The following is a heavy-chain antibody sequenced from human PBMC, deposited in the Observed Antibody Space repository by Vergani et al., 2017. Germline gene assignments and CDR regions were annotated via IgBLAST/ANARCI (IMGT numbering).Heavy chain of an antibody. Sequence: EVQLLESGGGLVQPGGSLRLSCAASGFTFSSYAMSWVRQAPGKGLEWVSVIYSGGSSTYYADSVKGRFTISRDNSKNTLYLQMNSLRAEDTAVYYCAVADDAFDIWGQGTMVTVSS. CDR2: IYSGGSST. CDR1: GFTFSSYA. J-gene: IGHJ3*02. D-gene: IGHD2-21*01. V-gene: IGHV3-23*03. CDR3: AVADDAFDI.